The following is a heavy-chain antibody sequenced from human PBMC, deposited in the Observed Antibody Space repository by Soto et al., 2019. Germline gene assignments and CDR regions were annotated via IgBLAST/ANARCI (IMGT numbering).Heavy chain of an antibody. CDR1: GYSFTSYW. J-gene: IGHJ6*02. D-gene: IGHD5-12*01. Sequence: EVQLVQSGAEVKKPGESLKISCKGSGYSFTSYWIGWVRQMPGKGLEWMGIIYPGDSDTRYSPSFQGQVTISADKSISTAYLQWSSLKVSDTAMYYCVRPRVGGYGTKEAGYSPQVGYYGMDVWGQVTTVTVSS. V-gene: IGHV5-51*01. CDR2: IYPGDSDT. CDR3: VRPRVGGYGTKEAGYSPQVGYYGMDV.